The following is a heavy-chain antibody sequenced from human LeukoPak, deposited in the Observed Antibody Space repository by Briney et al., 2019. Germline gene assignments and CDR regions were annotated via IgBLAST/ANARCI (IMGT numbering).Heavy chain of an antibody. Sequence: PSETLSLTCTVSGGSINNYYWSWIRQPAGKGLEWIGRIYTRGSTNYNPSLKSRVTISVDTSKNQFSLKLSSVTAADTAVYYCAGSSTRYCSSTSCYARYFDYWGQGTLVTVSS. J-gene: IGHJ4*02. CDR2: IYTRGST. V-gene: IGHV4-4*07. CDR1: GGSINNYY. CDR3: AGSSTRYCSSTSCYARYFDY. D-gene: IGHD2-2*01.